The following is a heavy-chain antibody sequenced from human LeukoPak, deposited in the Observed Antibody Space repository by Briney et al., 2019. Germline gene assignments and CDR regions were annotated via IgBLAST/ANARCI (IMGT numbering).Heavy chain of an antibody. CDR3: ARTLIVATFTDAFDI. V-gene: IGHV4-59*08. D-gene: IGHD5-12*01. Sequence: SETLSLTCTVSGGSISSYYWSWIRQPPGKGLEWIGYIYYSGSTNYNPSLKSRVTISVDTSKNQFSLKLSSVTAADTAVYYCARTLIVATFTDAFDIWGQGTMVTVSX. CDR1: GGSISSYY. CDR2: IYYSGST. J-gene: IGHJ3*02.